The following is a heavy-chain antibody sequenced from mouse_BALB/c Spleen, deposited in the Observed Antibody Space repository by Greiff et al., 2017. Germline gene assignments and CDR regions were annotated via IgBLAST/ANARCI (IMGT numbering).Heavy chain of an antibody. CDR1: GFTFSGFY. D-gene: IGHD1-1*01. V-gene: IGHV7-1*02. J-gene: IGHJ2*01. CDR3: ARGGDYGSSSLWD. CDR2: SRHKANDYTT. Sequence: EVKLMESGGGLVQPGGSLRLSCATSGFTFSGFYMEWVRQPPGKSLEWIAASRHKANDYTTEYSASVKGRFIVSRDTSQSILYLQMNALRAEDTAIYYCARGGDYGSSSLWDWGQGTTLTVSS.